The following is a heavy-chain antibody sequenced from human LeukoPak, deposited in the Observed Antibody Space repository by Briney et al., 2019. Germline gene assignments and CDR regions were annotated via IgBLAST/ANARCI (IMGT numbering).Heavy chain of an antibody. V-gene: IGHV4-39*01. CDR1: GGSISSSSYY. D-gene: IGHD6-19*01. CDR2: IYYSGST. Sequence: SETLSLTCTVSGGSISSSSYYWGWIRQPPGKGLEWIGSIYYSGSTYYSPSLKSRVTISVDTSKNQFSLKLSSVTAADTAVYYCARQAKQWLPPGWFDPWGQGTLVTVSS. CDR3: ARQAKQWLPPGWFDP. J-gene: IGHJ5*02.